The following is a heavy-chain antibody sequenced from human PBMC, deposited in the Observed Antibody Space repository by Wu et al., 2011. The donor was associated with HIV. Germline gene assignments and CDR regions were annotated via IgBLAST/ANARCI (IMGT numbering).Heavy chain of an antibody. CDR1: GFTFIGYH. CDR3: AADYYASGSPKGGYFDY. D-gene: IGHD3-10*01. V-gene: IGHV1-2*02. J-gene: IGHJ4*02. CDR2: INPNSGGT. Sequence: QVQLVQSGAEVKKPGASVKVSCKVSGFTFIGYHMHWVRQAPGQGLEWMGWINPNSGGTHYAQKFQGRVTMTRDTSINTAYMELSSLKSDDTAVYYCAADYYASGSPKGGYFDYWGQGTLVTVSS.